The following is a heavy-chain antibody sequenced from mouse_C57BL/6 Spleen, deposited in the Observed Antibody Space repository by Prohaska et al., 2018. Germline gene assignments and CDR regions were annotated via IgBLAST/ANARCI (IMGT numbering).Heavy chain of an antibody. CDR1: GFSLTSYA. J-gene: IGHJ2*01. D-gene: IGHD2-4*01. Sequence: LVAHSKSLYITCTVSGFSLTSYAISWVRQPPGKGLEWLGVIWTGGGTNYNSNLKSRLSISKENSKSEVVLKMNSLQTDDTARYYCARRGLRGMYYFDYWGQGTTLTGSS. CDR3: ARRGLRGMYYFDY. V-gene: IGHV2-9-1*01. CDR2: IWTGGGT.